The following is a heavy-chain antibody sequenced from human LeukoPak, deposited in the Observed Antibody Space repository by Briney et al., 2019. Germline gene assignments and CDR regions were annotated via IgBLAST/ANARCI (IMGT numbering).Heavy chain of an antibody. CDR1: HYTFTTNW. V-gene: IGHV3-7*01. CDR2: IKKDGTEK. Sequence: GGSLRLSCTASHYTFTTNWMSWVRQAPGKGLEWVANIKKDGTEKYYVDSVKGRFTISRDNAKNSLYLQMNSLRAEDTAVYYCARDRITIFGVVNDFDYWGQGTLVTVSS. CDR3: ARDRITIFGVVNDFDY. D-gene: IGHD3-3*01. J-gene: IGHJ4*02.